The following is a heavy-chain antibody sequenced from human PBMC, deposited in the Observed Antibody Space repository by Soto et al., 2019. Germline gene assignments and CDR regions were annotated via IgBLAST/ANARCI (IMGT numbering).Heavy chain of an antibody. Sequence: SETLSLTCTVSGGSISSYYWGWIRQPPGKGLEWIGYIYYSGSTNYNPSLKSRVTISVDTSKNQFSLKLSSVTAADTAVYYCARHTEYNDFWSGYYPNYYYYMDVWGKGTTVTVSS. V-gene: IGHV4-59*08. CDR1: GGSISSYY. J-gene: IGHJ6*03. CDR2: IYYSGST. CDR3: ARHTEYNDFWSGYYPNYYYYMDV. D-gene: IGHD3-3*01.